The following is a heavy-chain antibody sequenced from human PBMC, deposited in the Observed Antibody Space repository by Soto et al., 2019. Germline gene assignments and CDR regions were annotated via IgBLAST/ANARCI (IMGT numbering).Heavy chain of an antibody. Sequence: QVQLQESGPGLVKPSQTLSLTCTVSGGSISSGDYYWSWIRQPPGKGLEWIGYIYYSGSTYYNPSLKSRVTISVDTSKNQSSLKLSSVTAADTAVYYCARLTMVRGGWGDYWGQGTLVTVSS. J-gene: IGHJ4*02. CDR1: GGSISSGDYY. V-gene: IGHV4-30-4*01. CDR2: IYYSGST. D-gene: IGHD3-10*01. CDR3: ARLTMVRGGWGDY.